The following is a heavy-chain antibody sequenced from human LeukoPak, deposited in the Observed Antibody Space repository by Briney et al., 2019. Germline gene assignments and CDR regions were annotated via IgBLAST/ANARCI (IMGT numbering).Heavy chain of an antibody. CDR1: RFTFSNVW. D-gene: IGHD3-10*01. V-gene: IGHV3-15*01. CDR3: TTAPYYYGSGSPFDY. CDR2: FKSRTASGAQ. J-gene: IGHJ4*02. Sequence: KPWGSLRCTCAASRFTFSNVWMNRQPPGPGQGLVGCSSFKSRTASGAQEYAAPVKGRFSMSRDGSRNTLYLQMNSLKIEDTAVYYCTTAPYYYGSGSPFDYWGQGTLVTVSS.